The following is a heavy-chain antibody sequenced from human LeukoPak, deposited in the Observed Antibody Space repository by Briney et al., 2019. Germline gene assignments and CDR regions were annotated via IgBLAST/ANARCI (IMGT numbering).Heavy chain of an antibody. CDR2: INPGGGSA. D-gene: IGHD1-1*01. CDR1: GYTFTNYY. CDR3: ARDSGFGYFDF. J-gene: IGHJ4*02. V-gene: IGHV1-46*01. Sequence: GASVKVSCKPSGYTFTNYYIHWVRQASGQGLEWMGIINPGGGSATYAQKFQGRVTMASDASTSTVYMDLISLRSEDTAMYYCARDSGFGYFDFWGQGTLVTVSS.